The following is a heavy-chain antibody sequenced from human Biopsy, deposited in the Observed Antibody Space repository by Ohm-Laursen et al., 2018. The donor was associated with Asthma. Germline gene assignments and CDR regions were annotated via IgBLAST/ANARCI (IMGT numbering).Heavy chain of an antibody. D-gene: IGHD3-3*01. V-gene: IGHV1-2*06. CDR2: INPNSGGT. CDR1: GYTFIGCH. Sequence: ASVKVSCKASGYTFIGCHIHWMRQAPGQGLEWMGRINPNSGGTNYAQKFQDRVTISADRSTSTAYMELSSLTIEDTAVYYCARAVTILQEWSGGMDVWGQGTTVTVSS. CDR3: ARAVTILQEWSGGMDV. J-gene: IGHJ6*02.